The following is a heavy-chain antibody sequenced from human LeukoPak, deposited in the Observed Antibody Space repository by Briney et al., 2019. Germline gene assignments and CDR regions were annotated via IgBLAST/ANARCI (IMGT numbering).Heavy chain of an antibody. J-gene: IGHJ4*02. D-gene: IGHD1-1*01. CDR1: GYSFTTYW. Sequence: GESLKISCKGSGYSFTTYWIGWVRQMPGKGLERMGIIYPGDSNTRYSPSFQGQVTISADKSISTAYLQWSSLKASDTAMYYCARLLVGNWNVYFEYWGQGTLVTVSS. V-gene: IGHV5-51*01. CDR3: ARLLVGNWNVYFEY. CDR2: IYPGDSNT.